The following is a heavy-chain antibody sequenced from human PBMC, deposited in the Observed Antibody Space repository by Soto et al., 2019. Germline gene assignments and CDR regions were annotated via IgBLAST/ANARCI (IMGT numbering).Heavy chain of an antibody. CDR2: INHSGSN. CDR3: ARSYMVRGVANWFDP. Sequence: PSETLSLTCAVYGGSFSGYYCTWIRPHPGTGLEWIGEINHSGSNNYNSSLKSRVIISVDKSKNQFSLKLSSVTAADTAVYYCARSYMVRGVANWFDPWGQG. J-gene: IGHJ5*02. D-gene: IGHD3-10*01. CDR1: GGSFSGYY. V-gene: IGHV4-34*01.